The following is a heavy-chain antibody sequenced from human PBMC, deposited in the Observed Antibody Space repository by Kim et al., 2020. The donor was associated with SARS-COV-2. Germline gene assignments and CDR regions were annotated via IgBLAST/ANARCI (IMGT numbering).Heavy chain of an antibody. CDR2: ISSSGSTI. V-gene: IGHV3-48*03. Sequence: GGSLRLSCAASGFTFSSYEMNWVRQAPGKGLEWVSYISSSGSTIYYADSVKGRFTISRDNAKNSLYLQMNSLRAEDTAVYYCARLIGYCTNGVCLRYYYYGMDVWGQGTTVTVSS. CDR3: ARLIGYCTNGVCLRYYYYGMDV. J-gene: IGHJ6*02. CDR1: GFTFSSYE. D-gene: IGHD2-8*01.